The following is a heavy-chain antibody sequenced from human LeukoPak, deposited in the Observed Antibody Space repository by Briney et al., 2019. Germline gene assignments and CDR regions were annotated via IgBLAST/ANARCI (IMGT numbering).Heavy chain of an antibody. V-gene: IGHV3-11*06. CDR3: AREGIADAFDI. J-gene: IGHJ3*02. D-gene: IGHD6-13*01. Sequence: GGSLRLSCAASGFTFSNYYMSWIRQAPGKGLEWVSYISGSGDTNYADSVMGRFTISRDNAKNSLYLQMNSLRVEDTAVYYCAREGIADAFDIWGQGTMVTVSS. CDR1: GFTFSNYY. CDR2: ISGSGDT.